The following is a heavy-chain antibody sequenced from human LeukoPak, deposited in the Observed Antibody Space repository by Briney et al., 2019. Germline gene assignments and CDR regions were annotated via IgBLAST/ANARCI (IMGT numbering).Heavy chain of an antibody. D-gene: IGHD2-21*01. CDR3: ARDSAYGGERDYFDY. Sequence: SETLSLTCAVYGGSFSGYYWSWIRQPPGKGLEWIGEINHSGSTNYNPSLKSRVTISVDTSKNQFSLKLSSVTAADTAVYYCARDSAYGGERDYFDYWGQGTLVTVSS. CDR1: GGSFSGYY. V-gene: IGHV4-34*01. J-gene: IGHJ4*02. CDR2: INHSGST.